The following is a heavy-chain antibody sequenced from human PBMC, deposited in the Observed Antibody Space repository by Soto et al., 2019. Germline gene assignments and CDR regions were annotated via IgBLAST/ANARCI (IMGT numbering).Heavy chain of an antibody. V-gene: IGHV1-69*04. D-gene: IGHD1-20*01. CDR2: IIPILDVA. J-gene: IGHJ4*02. CDR1: GGKFTSNT. Sequence: QVQLVQSGAEVKKPGSSVKVSCKASGGKFTSNTFSWVRQAPGQGLEWMGRIIPILDVAHYAQKFQGRVTIPADKSTNTTYMELSSLTSGDTAIYYCARERITPLFYWGQGTLVIVSS. CDR3: ARERITPLFY.